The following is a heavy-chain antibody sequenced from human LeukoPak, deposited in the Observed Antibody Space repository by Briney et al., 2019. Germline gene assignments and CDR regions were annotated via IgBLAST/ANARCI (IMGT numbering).Heavy chain of an antibody. Sequence: ASVKVSCKASGYTFTGYYMHWVRQAPGQGLEWMGWINPNSGGTNYAQKFQGRVTMTRDTSISTAYMELSRLRSDDTAVYYCARGGGGYEGDYYMDVWGKGTTVTVSS. CDR1: GYTFTGYY. V-gene: IGHV1-2*02. CDR2: INPNSGGT. CDR3: ARGGGGYEGDYYMDV. D-gene: IGHD5-12*01. J-gene: IGHJ6*03.